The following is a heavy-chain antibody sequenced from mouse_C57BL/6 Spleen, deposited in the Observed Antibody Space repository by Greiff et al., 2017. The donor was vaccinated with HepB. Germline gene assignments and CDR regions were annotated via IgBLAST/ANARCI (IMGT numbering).Heavy chain of an antibody. V-gene: IGHV5-17*01. CDR1: GFTFSDYG. J-gene: IGHJ4*01. D-gene: IGHD4-1*01. Sequence: EVKVEESGGGLVKPGGSLKLSCAASGFTFSDYGMHWVRQAPEKGLEWVAYISSGSSTIYYADTVKGRFTISRDNAKNTLFLQMTSLRSEDTAMYYCARPRDWGYAMDYWGEGTSVTVSS. CDR3: ARPRDWGYAMDY. CDR2: ISSGSSTI.